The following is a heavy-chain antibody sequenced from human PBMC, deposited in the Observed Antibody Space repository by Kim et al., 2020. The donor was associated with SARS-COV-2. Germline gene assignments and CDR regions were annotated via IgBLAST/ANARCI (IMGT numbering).Heavy chain of an antibody. V-gene: IGHV3-49*04. CDR1: GFTFGDYA. CDR2: IRSKAYGGTT. CDR3: TRETITIFGVAKTDYYYYGMDV. J-gene: IGHJ6*02. D-gene: IGHD3-3*01. Sequence: GGSLRLSCTASGFTFGDYAMSWVRQAPGKGLEWVGFIRSKAYGGTTEYAASVNGRFTISRDDSKSIAYLQMNSLKTEDTAVYYCTRETITIFGVAKTDYYYYGMDVWGQGTTVTVSS.